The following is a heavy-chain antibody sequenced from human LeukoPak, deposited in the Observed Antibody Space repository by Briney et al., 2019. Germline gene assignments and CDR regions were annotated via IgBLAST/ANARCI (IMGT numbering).Heavy chain of an antibody. J-gene: IGHJ5*02. CDR3: ARDFTHGDYVGWFDP. CDR1: GYTFTSYG. CDR2: ISAYNGNT. V-gene: IGHV1-18*01. D-gene: IGHD4-17*01. Sequence: GASVKVSCNASGYTFTSYGISWVRRAPGQGLEWMGWISAYNGNTNYAQKLQGRVTMTTDTSTSTAYMELRSLRSDDTAVYYGARDFTHGDYVGWFDPWGQGTLVTVSS.